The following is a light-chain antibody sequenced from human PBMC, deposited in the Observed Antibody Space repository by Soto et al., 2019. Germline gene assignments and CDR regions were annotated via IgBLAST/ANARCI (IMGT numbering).Light chain of an antibody. J-gene: IGKJ5*01. CDR2: RTF. CDR1: QTIASRY. CDR3: QQYDTSPPT. V-gene: IGKV3-20*01. Sequence: ERVLTPSPGALSLSPGEGATLSCRASQTIASRYLAWYQHQPGQAPRLLIYRTFARAPGIPDRFSGGGSGTDFTLTISRLEREDFAVYYCQQYDTSPPTLGQGTRLEIK.